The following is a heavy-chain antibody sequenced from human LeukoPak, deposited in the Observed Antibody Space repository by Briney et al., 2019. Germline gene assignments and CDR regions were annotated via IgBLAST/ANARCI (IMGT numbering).Heavy chain of an antibody. CDR3: ARLNTFYYNSSGYRLRYNWFDP. Sequence: SETLSLTCTVSGGSISSYYWSWIRQPAGKGLEWIGRIYTSGSTYYNPSLKGRVTISVDTSKNQFSLRLSSVTAADTAVYYCARLNTFYYNSSGYRLRYNWFDPWGQGTLVTVSS. CDR2: IYTSGST. CDR1: GGSISSYY. J-gene: IGHJ5*02. D-gene: IGHD3-22*01. V-gene: IGHV4-4*07.